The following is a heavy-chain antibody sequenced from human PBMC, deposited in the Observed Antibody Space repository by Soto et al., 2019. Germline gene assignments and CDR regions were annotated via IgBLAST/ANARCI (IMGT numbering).Heavy chain of an antibody. D-gene: IGHD1-20*01. Sequence: GGSLRPSCAASGFNFNSYRMSWVRQAPGKGLEWLACVEEDGSDKYYVDSVKGRFTISRYNAKSSVYLQMNSLRAEDTAVYNCMPEYKGYWGQGTPVTVSS. J-gene: IGHJ4*02. CDR3: MPEYKGY. CDR1: GFNFNSYR. CDR2: VEEDGSDK. V-gene: IGHV3-7*01.